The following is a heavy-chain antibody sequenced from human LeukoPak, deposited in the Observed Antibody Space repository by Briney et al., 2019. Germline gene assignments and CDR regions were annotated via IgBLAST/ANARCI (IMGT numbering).Heavy chain of an antibody. D-gene: IGHD3-22*01. CDR2: IYYSGST. V-gene: IGHV4-59*08. CDR3: ASRTYDSSGYYYQGAFDI. J-gene: IGHJ3*02. CDR1: GGSISSYY. Sequence: PSETLSLTCTVSGGSISSYYWSWIRQPPGKGLEWIGYIYYSGSTNYNPSLKSRVTISVDTSKNQFSLKLSSVTAADTAVYYCASRTYDSSGYYYQGAFDIWGQGTMVTVSS.